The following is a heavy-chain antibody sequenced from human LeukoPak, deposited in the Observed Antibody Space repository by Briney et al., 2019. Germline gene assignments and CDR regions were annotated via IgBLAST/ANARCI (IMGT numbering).Heavy chain of an antibody. V-gene: IGHV4-4*07. CDR3: ARVSGSGYYSYYYYYGMDV. J-gene: IGHJ6*02. D-gene: IGHD3-22*01. Sequence: SETLSLTCTVSGGSISSYYWSWIRQPAGKGLEWIGRIYTSGSTNYNPSLKSRVTMSVDTSKNQFSLKLSSVTAADTAVYYCARVSGSGYYSYYYYYGMDVWGQGTTVTVSS. CDR2: IYTSGST. CDR1: GGSISSYY.